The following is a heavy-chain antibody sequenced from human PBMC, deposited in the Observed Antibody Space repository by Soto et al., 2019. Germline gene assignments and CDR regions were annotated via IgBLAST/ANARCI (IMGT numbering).Heavy chain of an antibody. J-gene: IGHJ4*01. CDR3: ARSYCLPNSCYNGYFDY. CDR2: IDPRDSYT. V-gene: IGHV5-10-1*01. Sequence: PGESLKISCKGSGYSFTNNWISWVRQMPGRGLEWMGRIDPRDSYTNYSPSFQGHVTISVDKSANTSYLQWNSLKASDTAMYFYARSYCLPNSCYNGYFDYWGRGTLVTVSS. CDR1: GYSFTNNW. D-gene: IGHD2-2*02.